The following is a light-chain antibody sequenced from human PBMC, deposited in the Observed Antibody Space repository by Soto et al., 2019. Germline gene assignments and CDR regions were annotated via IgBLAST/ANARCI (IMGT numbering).Light chain of an antibody. J-gene: IGLJ2*01. CDR2: EVS. CDR1: SSDVGSYNL. Sequence: QSALTQPASVSGSPGQSITISCTGTSSDVGSYNLVSWYQHHPGKARKFMIYEVSNRPSGVSNRFSGSKSGNTASLTISGLQAEDEADYYCSSYTSSSTLVVFGGGTKLTVL. V-gene: IGLV2-14*02. CDR3: SSYTSSSTLVV.